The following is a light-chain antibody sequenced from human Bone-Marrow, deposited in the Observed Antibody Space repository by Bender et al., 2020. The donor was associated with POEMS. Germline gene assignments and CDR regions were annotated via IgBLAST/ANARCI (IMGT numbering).Light chain of an antibody. V-gene: IGLV1-40*01. Sequence: TISCSGTSSNFGNNAANWYQHVSGTAPKLLIYSNENRPSGVPDRISGSKSGTSASLAITGLQAEDEADYYCQSYDTSLSGWVFGGGTKLTAL. J-gene: IGLJ3*02. CDR3: QSYDTSLSGWV. CDR1: SSNFGNNA. CDR2: SNE.